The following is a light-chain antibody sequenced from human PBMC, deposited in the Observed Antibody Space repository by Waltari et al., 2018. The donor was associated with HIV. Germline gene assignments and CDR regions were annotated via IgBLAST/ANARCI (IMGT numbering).Light chain of an antibody. J-gene: IGKJ2*01. CDR3: QQYGRSPPYT. CDR2: GAS. Sequence: EIALTQSPGTLSLSPGERATFFCRANESISSSYLAWYQQKPGQAPRLLMYGASTRAAGIPDRFSGSGSGTYFTLTISRLEPADFGVYYCQQYGRSPPYTFGQGTKLEIK. V-gene: IGKV3-20*01. CDR1: ESISSSY.